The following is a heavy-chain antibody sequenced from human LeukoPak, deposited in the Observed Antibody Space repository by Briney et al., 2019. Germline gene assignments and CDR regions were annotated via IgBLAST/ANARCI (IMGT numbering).Heavy chain of an antibody. CDR2: ISGSGGST. Sequence: RAGGSLRLSCAASGFTFSSYAMSWVRQAPGKGLEWVSAISGSGGSTYYADSVKGRFTISRDNSKNTLYLQMNSLRAVDTAVYYCAKGGNLYYFDYWGQGTLVTVSS. J-gene: IGHJ4*02. D-gene: IGHD4-23*01. V-gene: IGHV3-23*01. CDR3: AKGGNLYYFDY. CDR1: GFTFSSYA.